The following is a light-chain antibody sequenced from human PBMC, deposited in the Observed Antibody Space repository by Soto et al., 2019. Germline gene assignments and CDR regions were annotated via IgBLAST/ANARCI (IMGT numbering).Light chain of an antibody. Sequence: RLTQSPSSLSASVGDTVTISCRASQDISTYLAWYQQKPGKAPTLLIFGASSLHNWVPPRVAGSGSGSEFTLTINRLQPDDFATYFCQHYTLYSAPFGQGTRV. CDR3: QHYTLYSAP. CDR2: GAS. J-gene: IGKJ5*01. CDR1: QDISTY. V-gene: IGKV1-5*01.